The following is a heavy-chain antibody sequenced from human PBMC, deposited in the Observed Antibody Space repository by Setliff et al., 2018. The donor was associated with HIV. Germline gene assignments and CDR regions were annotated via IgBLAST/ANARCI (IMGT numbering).Heavy chain of an antibody. CDR1: GFIFSSYA. CDR2: TSYDGSKK. V-gene: IGHV3-30*04. CDR3: ARENYDILTGYYDY. Sequence: PGGSLRLSCAASGFIFSSYAMDWVRQAPGKGLEWVAVTSYDGSKKYYADSMKGRFTISRDNSKNTLYLQMNSLRAEDTAVYYCARENYDILTGYYDYWGQGALVTVSS. D-gene: IGHD3-9*01. J-gene: IGHJ4*02.